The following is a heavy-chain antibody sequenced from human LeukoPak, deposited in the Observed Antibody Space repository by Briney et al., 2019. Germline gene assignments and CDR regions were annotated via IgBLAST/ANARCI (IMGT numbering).Heavy chain of an antibody. V-gene: IGHV4-39*01. Sequence: PSETLSLTCTVSGGSISSSSYYWGWIRQPPGKGLEWIGSMYYSGSTYYNPSLKSRVTISVDTSKNQFSLKLSSVTAADTAVYYCARLHTWIQLPNYWGQGTLVTVTS. CDR2: MYYSGST. D-gene: IGHD5-18*01. CDR1: GGSISSSSYY. J-gene: IGHJ4*02. CDR3: ARLHTWIQLPNY.